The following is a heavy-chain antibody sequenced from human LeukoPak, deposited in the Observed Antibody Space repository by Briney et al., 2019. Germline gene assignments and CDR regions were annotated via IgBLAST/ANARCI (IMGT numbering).Heavy chain of an antibody. CDR3: ARDRELRYFDWLSPEFAFDY. CDR2: INTNTGNP. CDR1: GYTFTSYA. V-gene: IGHV7-4-1*02. D-gene: IGHD3-9*01. Sequence: ASVKVSCKASGYTFTSYAMNWVRQAPGQGLEWMGWINTNTGNPTYAQGFTGRFVFSLDTSVSTAYLQISSLKAEDTAVYYCARDRELRYFDWLSPEFAFDYWGQGTLVTVSS. J-gene: IGHJ4*02.